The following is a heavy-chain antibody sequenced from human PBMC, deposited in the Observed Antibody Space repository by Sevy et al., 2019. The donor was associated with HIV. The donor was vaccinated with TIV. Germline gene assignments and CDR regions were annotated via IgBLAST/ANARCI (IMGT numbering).Heavy chain of an antibody. J-gene: IGHJ4*02. Sequence: ASVKVSCKASGYTFSSYRITWVRQAPGQGPEWIGWISALNGDTNYAQKLQGRVTMTADTSTSTVYRELRSLRSDDTAVYYCARAYCTGGRCYSLAYWGQGTLVTVSS. CDR3: ARAYCTGGRCYSLAY. CDR1: GYTFSSYR. CDR2: ISALNGDT. V-gene: IGHV1-18*01. D-gene: IGHD2-15*01.